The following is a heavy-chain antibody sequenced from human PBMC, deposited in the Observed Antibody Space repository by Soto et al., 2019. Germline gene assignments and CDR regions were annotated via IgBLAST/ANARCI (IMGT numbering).Heavy chain of an antibody. V-gene: IGHV6-1*01. CDR3: ARDCHHADYVPYDF. CDR2: TYYRSKWKY. Sequence: SQTLSLTCAISGDSVSSDSAAWNWIRQSTSRGLEWLGRTYYRSKWKYDYAVSVKSRITTNPDTSKNQFSLQLRSVTPEDAAVYYCARDCHHADYVPYDFWGPGSLVTASS. J-gene: IGHJ4*02. D-gene: IGHD4-17*01. CDR1: GDSVSSDSAA.